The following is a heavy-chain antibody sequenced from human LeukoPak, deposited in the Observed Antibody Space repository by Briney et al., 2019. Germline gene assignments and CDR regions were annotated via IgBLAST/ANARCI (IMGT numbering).Heavy chain of an antibody. CDR1: GFTFSSYE. CDR2: ISSSGSTI. D-gene: IGHD2-15*01. Sequence: GGSLRLSCAASGFTFSSYEMNWVRQAPGKGLEWVSYISSSGSTIYYADSVKGRFTISRDNAKNSLYLQMNSLRAEDTAVYYCARESVYSGFDPWGQGTLVTVSS. V-gene: IGHV3-48*03. CDR3: ARESVYSGFDP. J-gene: IGHJ5*02.